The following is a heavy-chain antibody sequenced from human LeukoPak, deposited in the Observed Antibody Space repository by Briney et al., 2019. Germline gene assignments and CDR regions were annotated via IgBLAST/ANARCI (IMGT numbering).Heavy chain of an antibody. D-gene: IGHD4-11*01. J-gene: IGHJ2*01. CDR1: GFTFSSYA. Sequence: GGSLRLSCAASGFTFSSYAMHWVRQAPGKGLEYVSAISSNGGSTYYANSVKGRFTISRDNSKNTLYLQMGSLRAEDMAVYYCARGPSEYSNYDTYWYFDLWGRGTLVTVSS. V-gene: IGHV3-64*01. CDR3: ARGPSEYSNYDTYWYFDL. CDR2: ISSNGGST.